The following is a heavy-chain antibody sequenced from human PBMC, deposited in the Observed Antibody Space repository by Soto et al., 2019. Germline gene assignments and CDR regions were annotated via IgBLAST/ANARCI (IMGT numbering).Heavy chain of an antibody. D-gene: IGHD2-2*01. CDR2: IYYSGST. J-gene: IGHJ4*02. Sequence: TSETLSLTCTVSGGSISSYYWSWIRQPPGKGLEWIGYIYYSGSTNYNPSLKSRVTISVDTSKNQFSLKLSSVTAADTAVYYCARSSEDYCSSTSCYDHFDYWGQGTLVTVSS. CDR1: GGSISSYY. V-gene: IGHV4-59*01. CDR3: ARSSEDYCSSTSCYDHFDY.